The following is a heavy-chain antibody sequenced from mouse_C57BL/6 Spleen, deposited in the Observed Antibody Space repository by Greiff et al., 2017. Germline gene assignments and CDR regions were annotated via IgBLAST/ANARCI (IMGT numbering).Heavy chain of an antibody. J-gene: IGHJ4*01. CDR3: ARFYYYAMDD. CDR1: GFTFTDYY. V-gene: IGHV7-3*01. CDR2: IRNKANGYTT. Sequence: EVKLVESGGGLVQPGGSLSLSCAASGFTFTDYYMSWVRQPPGKALEWLGFIRNKANGYTTEYSASVKGRFTISRDNSQSILYLQMNALRAEDSATYYCARFYYYAMDDWGQGTSVTVSS.